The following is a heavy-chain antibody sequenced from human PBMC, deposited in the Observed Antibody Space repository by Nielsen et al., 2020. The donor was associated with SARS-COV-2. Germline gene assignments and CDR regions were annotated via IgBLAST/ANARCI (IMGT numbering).Heavy chain of an antibody. D-gene: IGHD3-10*01. CDR1: GGSISSSSYY. CDR3: ARLWFGDVNWFDP. V-gene: IGHV4-39*01. J-gene: IGHJ5*02. CDR2: IYYSGST. Sequence: SETLSLTCTVSGGSISSSSYYWGWIRQPPGKGLEWTGSIYYSGSTYYNPSLKSRVTISVDTSKNQFSLKLSSVTAADTAVYYCARLWFGDVNWFDPWGQGTLVTVSS.